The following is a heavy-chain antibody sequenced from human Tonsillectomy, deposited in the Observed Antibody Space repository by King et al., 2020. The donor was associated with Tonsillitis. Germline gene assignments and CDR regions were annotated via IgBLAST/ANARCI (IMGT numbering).Heavy chain of an antibody. Sequence: VQLVQSGGGVVQPGGSLRLSCAASGFTFDDYAIHWVRQAPGKGLEGVSLISGDGGSTYYADSVEVRFTISRDNSKKSLYLQMNSLRTEDTALYYCAKDIPEEGFDPWGQGTLVTVSS. CDR1: GFTFDDYA. CDR2: ISGDGGST. V-gene: IGHV3-43*02. CDR3: AKDIPEEGFDP. J-gene: IGHJ5*02.